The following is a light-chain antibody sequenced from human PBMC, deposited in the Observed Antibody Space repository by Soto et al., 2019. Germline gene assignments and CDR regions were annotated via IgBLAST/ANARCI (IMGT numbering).Light chain of an antibody. CDR2: AAS. CDR3: QQANIFQLT. CDR1: QVLAGW. J-gene: IGKJ4*01. V-gene: IGKV1-12*01. Sequence: QMTQSPSSVSASVGDRVTITCRASQVLAGWLAWYQQKPGKAPKLLIYAASTLQTGVPSRLSGGGSGTEFTLTISSLQPEDFATYYCQQANIFQLTFGGGTKVEIK.